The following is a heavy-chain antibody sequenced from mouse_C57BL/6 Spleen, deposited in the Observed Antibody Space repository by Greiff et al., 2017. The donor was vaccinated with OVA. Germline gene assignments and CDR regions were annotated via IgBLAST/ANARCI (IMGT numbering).Heavy chain of an antibody. D-gene: IGHD1-1*01. V-gene: IGHV1-55*01. CDR2: IYPGSGST. CDR3: ARGYYGSSPFDY. J-gene: IGHJ2*01. CDR1: GYTFTSYW. Sequence: QVQLQQPGAELVKPGASVKMSCKASGYTFTSYWITWVKQRPGQGLEWIGDIYPGSGSTNYNEKFKSKATLTVDTSSSTAYMQLSSLTSEDSAVDYCARGYYGSSPFDYWGQGTTLTVSS.